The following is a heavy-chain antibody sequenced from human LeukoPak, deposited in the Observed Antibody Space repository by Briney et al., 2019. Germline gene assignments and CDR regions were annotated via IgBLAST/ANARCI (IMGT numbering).Heavy chain of an antibody. Sequence: SETLSLTCTVSGGSISSYYWSWIRQPPGKGLEWIGYIYYSGSTNHNPSLKSRVTISVDTSKNQFSLKLRSVTAADTAVYYCARGLYCGGDCYSDYYYYMDVWGKGTTVTVSS. D-gene: IGHD2-21*01. CDR1: GGSISSYY. J-gene: IGHJ6*03. V-gene: IGHV4-59*01. CDR2: IYYSGST. CDR3: ARGLYCGGDCYSDYYYYMDV.